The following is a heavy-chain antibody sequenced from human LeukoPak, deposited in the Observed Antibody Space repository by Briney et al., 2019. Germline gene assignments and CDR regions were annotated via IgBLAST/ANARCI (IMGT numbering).Heavy chain of an antibody. CDR3: ARRQQTGGDNGLHNWFDP. D-gene: IGHD2-21*01. CDR1: GGSSSSSS. CDR2: IYYSGST. Sequence: SETLSLTCTVSGGSSSSSSWNWIRQPPGKGLEWIGYIYYSGSTKYNRSLESRVTISVDTSKNQISLKLRSVTAADTAIYYCARRQQTGGDNGLHNWFDPWGQGTLVTVSS. V-gene: IGHV4-59*08. J-gene: IGHJ5*02.